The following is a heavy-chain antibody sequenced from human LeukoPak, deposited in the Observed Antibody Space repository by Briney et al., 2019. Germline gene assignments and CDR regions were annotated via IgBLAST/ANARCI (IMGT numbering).Heavy chain of an antibody. CDR1: GYTFTSYY. Sequence: ASVKVSCKASGYTFTSYYMHWVRQAPGQGLEWMGIINPSGGSTSYAQKFQGRVTMTRDTSTGTVYMELSSLRSEDTAVYYCARPSVAYCGGDCFWFNYWGQGTLVTVSS. CDR2: INPSGGST. V-gene: IGHV1-46*01. CDR3: ARPSVAYCGGDCFWFNY. D-gene: IGHD2-21*02. J-gene: IGHJ4*02.